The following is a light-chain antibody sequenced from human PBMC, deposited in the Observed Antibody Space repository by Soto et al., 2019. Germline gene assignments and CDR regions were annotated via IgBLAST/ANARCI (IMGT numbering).Light chain of an antibody. J-gene: IGKJ1*01. CDR2: DAS. Sequence: EIVLTQSPATLSLSPGERATLSCRASQSVSSYLAWYQQKPGQAPRLLIYDASNRATGIPARFSGSGSGTDFTLTISSLEPEDFAVYYCQRAWTFGQGTKVEIK. CDR3: QRAWT. V-gene: IGKV3-11*01. CDR1: QSVSSY.